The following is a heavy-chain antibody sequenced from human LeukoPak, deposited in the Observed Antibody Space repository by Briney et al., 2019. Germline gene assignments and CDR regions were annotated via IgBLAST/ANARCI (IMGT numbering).Heavy chain of an antibody. Sequence: ASVKVSCKASGYTFTGHYMHWVRQAPGQGLEWMGWINPNSGGTNYAQKFQGRVTMTRDTSISTAYMELSRLRSDDTAVYYCARGEAVPAAPSDYWGQGTLVTVSS. V-gene: IGHV1-2*02. CDR1: GYTFTGHY. CDR3: ARGEAVPAAPSDY. D-gene: IGHD2-2*01. J-gene: IGHJ4*02. CDR2: INPNSGGT.